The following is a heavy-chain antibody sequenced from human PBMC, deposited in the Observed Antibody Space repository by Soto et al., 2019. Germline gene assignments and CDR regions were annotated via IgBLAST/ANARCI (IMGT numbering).Heavy chain of an antibody. CDR2: IWYDGSNK. J-gene: IGHJ4*02. V-gene: IGHV3-33*01. D-gene: IGHD2-21*02. CDR1: GFTFSSYG. CDR3: ARDPAYCGGDCYWDSEKYYFDY. Sequence: GGSLRLSCAASGFTFSSYGMHWVRQAPGKGLEWVAVIWYDGSNKYYADSVKGRFTISRDNSKNTLYLQMNSLRAEDTAVYYCARDPAYCGGDCYWDSEKYYFDYWGQGTLVTVSS.